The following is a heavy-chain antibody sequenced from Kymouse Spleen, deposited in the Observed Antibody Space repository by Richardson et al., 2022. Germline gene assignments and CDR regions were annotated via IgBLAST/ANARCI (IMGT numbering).Heavy chain of an antibody. J-gene: IGHJ4*02. CDR1: GFTFSSYG. Sequence: QVQLVESGGGVVQPGRSLRLSCAASGFTFSSYGMHWVRQAPGKGLEWVAVIWYDGSNKYYADSVKGRFTISRDNSKNTLYLQMNSLRAEDTAVYYCARDRDSSSLYYFDYWGQGTLVTVSS. D-gene: IGHD6-13*01. CDR3: ARDRDSSSLYYFDY. V-gene: IGHV3-33*01. CDR2: IWYDGSNK.